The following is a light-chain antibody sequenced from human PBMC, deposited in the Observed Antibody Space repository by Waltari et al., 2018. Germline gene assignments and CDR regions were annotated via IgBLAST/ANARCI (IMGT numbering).Light chain of an antibody. CDR1: QSVANY. CDR2: SAS. CDR3: QRYSNTPLT. Sequence: ILTQSPATLSLSPGERSPPACRASQSVANYLDWYQQKPGQAPRLLIYSASSRATGIPDRFSGTGSGTEFTLTISSLEPEDFAVYFCQRYSNTPLTFGGGTKVEIK. V-gene: IGKV3-11*01. J-gene: IGKJ4*01.